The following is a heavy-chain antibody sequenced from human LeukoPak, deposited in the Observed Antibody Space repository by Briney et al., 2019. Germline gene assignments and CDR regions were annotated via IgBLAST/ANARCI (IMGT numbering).Heavy chain of an antibody. V-gene: IGHV3-23*01. Sequence: GGSLRLSCAASGFTFSSYAMSWVRQAPGKGLEWVSAISGSGGSTYYADSVKGRFTISRDNSKNTLYLQMNSLRAEDTAVYYCGKEENAIITIFGAIRGWGQGTLVTVSS. CDR3: GKEENAIITIFGAIRG. J-gene: IGHJ4*02. D-gene: IGHD3-3*01. CDR2: ISGSGGST. CDR1: GFTFSSYA.